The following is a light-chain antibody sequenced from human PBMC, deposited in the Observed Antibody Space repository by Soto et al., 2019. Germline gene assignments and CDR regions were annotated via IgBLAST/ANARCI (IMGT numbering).Light chain of an antibody. Sequence: SVLTQPASVSGSPGQAITVSCSGTSSDIGAHNFVSWYQQHPGKDPKLIIYEVINRPSGVSDRFSGSKSGNTASLPISGLQSEDEAAYYCTSYTTSNTLVFGSGTKVTV. V-gene: IGLV2-14*03. CDR1: SSDIGAHNF. CDR2: EVI. CDR3: TSYTTSNTLV. J-gene: IGLJ1*01.